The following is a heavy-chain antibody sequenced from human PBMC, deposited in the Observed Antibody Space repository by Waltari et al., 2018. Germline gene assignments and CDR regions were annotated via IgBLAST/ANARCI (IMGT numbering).Heavy chain of an antibody. CDR3: ARELPPRLGYCSGGSCYSLYFDY. J-gene: IGHJ4*02. D-gene: IGHD2-15*01. Sequence: QVQLVQSGAEVKKPGASVKVSCKASGYTFTSYGISWVRQAPGQGLEWMGWISAYNGNTNYAQKLQGRVTMTTDTSTSTAYMERRSLRSDDTAVYYCARELPPRLGYCSGGSCYSLYFDYWGQGTLVTVSS. CDR1: GYTFTSYG. V-gene: IGHV1-18*01. CDR2: ISAYNGNT.